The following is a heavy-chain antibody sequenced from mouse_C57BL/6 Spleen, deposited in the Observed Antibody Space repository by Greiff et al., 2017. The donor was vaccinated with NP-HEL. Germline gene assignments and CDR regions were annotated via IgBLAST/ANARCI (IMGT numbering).Heavy chain of an antibody. V-gene: IGHV3-6*01. CDR2: ISYDGSN. Sequence: EVQLQESGPGLVKPSQSLSLTCSVTGYSITSGYYWNWIRQFPGNKLEWMGYISYDGSNNYNPSLKNRISITRDTSKNQFFLKLNSVTTEDTATYYCARQGPNYYGSSSFDYWGQGTTLTVSS. CDR3: ARQGPNYYGSSSFDY. J-gene: IGHJ2*01. D-gene: IGHD1-1*01. CDR1: GYSITSGYY.